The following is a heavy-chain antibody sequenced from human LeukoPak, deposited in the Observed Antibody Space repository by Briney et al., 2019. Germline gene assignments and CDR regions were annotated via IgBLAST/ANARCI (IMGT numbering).Heavy chain of an antibody. D-gene: IGHD3-22*01. CDR1: GFIFSHFA. V-gene: IGHV3-66*01. CDR2: IYSGGST. CDR3: ARYVTMIVYSAFDI. Sequence: GGSLRLSCAASGFIFSHFAMTWVRQAPGKGLEWVSVIYSGGSTYYADSVKGRFTISRDNSKNTLYLQMNSLRAEDTAVYYCARYVTMIVYSAFDIWGQGTMVTVSS. J-gene: IGHJ3*02.